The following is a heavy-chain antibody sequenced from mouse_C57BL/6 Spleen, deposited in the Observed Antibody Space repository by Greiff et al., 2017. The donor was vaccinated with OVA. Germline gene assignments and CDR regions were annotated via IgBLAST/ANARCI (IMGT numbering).Heavy chain of an antibody. CDR3: ARAHYYGSSYDSY. J-gene: IGHJ3*01. CDR1: GYAFTNYL. V-gene: IGHV1-54*01. D-gene: IGHD1-1*01. CDR2: INPGSGGT. Sequence: VQLQQSGAELVRPGTSVKVSCKASGYAFTNYLIEWVKQRPGQGLEWIGVINPGSGGTNYNEKFKGKATLTADKSSSTAYMQLSSLTSEDSAVYFCARAHYYGSSYDSYWGQGTLVTVSA.